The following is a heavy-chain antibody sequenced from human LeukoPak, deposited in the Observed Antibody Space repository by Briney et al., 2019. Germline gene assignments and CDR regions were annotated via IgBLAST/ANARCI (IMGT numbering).Heavy chain of an antibody. V-gene: IGHV4-4*09. J-gene: IGHJ4*02. CDR1: GGSIGSYY. CDR3: ARHAYGSGSYPDY. D-gene: IGHD3-10*01. CDR2: IYTSGIT. Sequence: PSETLSLTCTVSGGSIGSYYWSWIRQPPGKGLEWIGFIYTSGITNYNPSLKSRVIISVDTSKNQFSLNLYSVTAADTAVYYCARHAYGSGSYPDYWGQGTLVTVSS.